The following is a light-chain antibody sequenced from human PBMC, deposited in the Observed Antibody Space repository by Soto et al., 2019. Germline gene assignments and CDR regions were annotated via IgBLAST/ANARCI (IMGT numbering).Light chain of an antibody. V-gene: IGLV2-14*03. J-gene: IGLJ2*01. CDR2: DVS. CDR3: SSHASRSTLI. CDR1: SSDVGAYNH. Sequence: QSVLTQPASVSGSPGQSTTISCTGTSSDVGAYNHVSWYQQHPGKAPKLIIYDVSNRPSGVSDRFSGSKAGNTASLTISGLQAEDEADYYCSSHASRSTLIFGGGTKVTVL.